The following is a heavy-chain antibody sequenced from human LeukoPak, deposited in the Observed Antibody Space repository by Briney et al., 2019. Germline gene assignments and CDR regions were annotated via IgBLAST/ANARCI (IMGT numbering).Heavy chain of an antibody. Sequence: ASVKVSCKASGYTFTGYYMHRVRQAPGQGLEWMGWINPNSDGTNYAQKFQGRVTMTRDTSISTAYMELSRLRSDDTAVYYCAGGPGVYCSGGSCWVYWGQGTLVTVSS. CDR2: INPNSDGT. CDR3: AGGPGVYCSGGSCWVY. V-gene: IGHV1-2*02. J-gene: IGHJ4*02. D-gene: IGHD2-15*01. CDR1: GYTFTGYY.